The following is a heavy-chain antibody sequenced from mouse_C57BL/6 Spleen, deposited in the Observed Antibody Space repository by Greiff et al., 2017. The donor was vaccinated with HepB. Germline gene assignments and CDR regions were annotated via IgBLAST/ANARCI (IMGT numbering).Heavy chain of an antibody. CDR3: ARAYYSNFYWYFDV. CDR2: IRSGSSTI. Sequence: EVQGVESGGGLVKPGGSLKLSCPASGFTFSDYGMHWVRQAPEKGLEWVAYIRSGSSTIYYADTVKGRSTIPRDKATNTLFLQMTSLRSEDTAMYYCARAYYSNFYWYFDVWGTGTTVTVSS. D-gene: IGHD2-5*01. J-gene: IGHJ1*03. CDR1: GFTFSDYG. V-gene: IGHV5-17*01.